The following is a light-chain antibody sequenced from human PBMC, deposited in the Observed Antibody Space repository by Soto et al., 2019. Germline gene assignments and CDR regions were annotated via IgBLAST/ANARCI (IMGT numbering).Light chain of an antibody. CDR3: QQSSSNYPIT. J-gene: IGKJ5*01. CDR1: QGISSW. Sequence: EIQMTQSPSYVSASVGDRVTITCRATQGISSWLAWYQQKPGKAPNLLISAASSLQSGVPSRLSGSGSGTDFTLTISNLQPEDFATYCCQQSSSNYPITFGQGTRLEIK. CDR2: AAS. V-gene: IGKV1D-12*01.